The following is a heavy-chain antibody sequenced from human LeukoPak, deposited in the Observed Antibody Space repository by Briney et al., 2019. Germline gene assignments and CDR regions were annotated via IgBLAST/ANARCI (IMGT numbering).Heavy chain of an antibody. CDR1: GFTFSSYA. J-gene: IGHJ4*02. CDR3: ARGPISMIVVVMNY. Sequence: HPGGSLRLSCAASGFTFSSYAMHWVRQAPGKGLEWVAVISSDGSNKYYADSAKGRFTISRDNSRNTLYLQMNSLRAEDTAVYYCARGPISMIVVVMNYWGQGTLVTVSS. CDR2: ISSDGSNK. D-gene: IGHD3-22*01. V-gene: IGHV3-30-3*01.